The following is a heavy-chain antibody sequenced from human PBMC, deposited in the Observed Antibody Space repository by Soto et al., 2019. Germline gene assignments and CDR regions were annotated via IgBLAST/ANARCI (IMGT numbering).Heavy chain of an antibody. CDR2: INAGNGNT. CDR3: ARGLDFWSGYFDSGYFDY. J-gene: IGHJ4*02. CDR1: GYTFTSYG. Sequence: ASVKVSCKASGYTFTSYGISWVRQAPGQRLEWMGWINAGNGNTKYSQKFQGRVTITRDTSASTAYMELSSLRSEDTAVYYCARGLDFWSGYFDSGYFDYWGQGTLVTVSS. D-gene: IGHD3-3*01. V-gene: IGHV1-3*01.